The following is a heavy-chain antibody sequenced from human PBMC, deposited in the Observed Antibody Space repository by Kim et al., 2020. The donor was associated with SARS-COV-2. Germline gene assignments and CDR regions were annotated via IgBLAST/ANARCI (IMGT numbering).Heavy chain of an antibody. V-gene: IGHV3-15*01. D-gene: IGHD3-16*01. CDR3: TTDLRRGITTTSYYYYGMDV. J-gene: IGHJ6*02. CDR2: IKSKTDGGTT. Sequence: GGSLRLSCAASGFTFSNAWMSWVRQAPGKGLEWVGRIKSKTDGGTTDYAAPVKGRFTISRDDSKNTLYLQMNSLKTEDTAVYYCTTDLRRGITTTSYYYYGMDVWGQGTTVTVSS. CDR1: GFTFSNAW.